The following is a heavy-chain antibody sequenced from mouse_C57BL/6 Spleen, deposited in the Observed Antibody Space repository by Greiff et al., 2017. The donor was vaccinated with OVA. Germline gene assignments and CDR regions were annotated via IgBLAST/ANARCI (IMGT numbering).Heavy chain of an antibody. CDR3: TRRGGYYSNPWFAY. J-gene: IGHJ3*01. Sequence: QVQLQQSGAELVRPGASVTLSCKASGYTFTDYEMHWVKQTPVHGLEWIGAIDPETGGTAYNQKFKGKAILTADKSSSTAYMELRSLTSEDSAVYYCTRRGGYYSNPWFAYWGQGTLVTVSA. CDR2: IDPETGGT. V-gene: IGHV1-15*01. D-gene: IGHD2-5*01. CDR1: GYTFTDYE.